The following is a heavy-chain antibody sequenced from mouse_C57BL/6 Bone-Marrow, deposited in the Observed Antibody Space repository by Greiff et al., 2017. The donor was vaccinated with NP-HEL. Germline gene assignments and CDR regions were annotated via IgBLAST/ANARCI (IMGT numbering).Heavy chain of an antibody. CDR1: GYTFTSYW. CDR3: ARRLLEYYYAMDY. V-gene: IGHV1-55*01. Sequence: QVQLQQPGAELVKPGASVKMSCKASGYTFTSYWITWVTQRPGQGLEWIGDIYPGSGSTNYNEKFKSKATLTVDTSSSTAYMQLSSLTSEDSAVYYCARRLLEYYYAMDYWGQGTSVTVSS. J-gene: IGHJ4*01. D-gene: IGHD2-13*01. CDR2: IYPGSGST.